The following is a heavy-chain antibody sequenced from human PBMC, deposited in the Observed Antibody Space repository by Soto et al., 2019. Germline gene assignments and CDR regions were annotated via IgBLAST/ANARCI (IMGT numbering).Heavy chain of an antibody. CDR2: INPNSGGT. V-gene: IGHV1-2*02. CDR3: ARYIVALGWFDP. D-gene: IGHD2-15*01. CDR1: GYTFTGYY. Sequence: GASVKVSCKASGYTFTGYYMHWVRRAPGQGLEWMGWINPNSGGTNYAQKFQGRVTMTRDTSISTAYMELSRLRSDDTAVYYCARYIVALGWFDPWGQGTLVTFSS. J-gene: IGHJ5*02.